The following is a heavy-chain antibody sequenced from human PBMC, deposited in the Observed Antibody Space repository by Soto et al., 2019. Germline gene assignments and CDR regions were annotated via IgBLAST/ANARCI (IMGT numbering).Heavy chain of an antibody. CDR1: GVSISSYY. Sequence: SETLSLTCTVSGVSISSYYWIWIRQPPGKGLEWIGYIYYSGSTNYNPSLKSRVTISVDTSKNQFSLKLSSVTAADTAVYYCATTRNYDFWKFDPWGQGTLVTVSS. CDR3: ATTRNYDFWKFDP. CDR2: IYYSGST. J-gene: IGHJ5*02. D-gene: IGHD3-3*01. V-gene: IGHV4-59*08.